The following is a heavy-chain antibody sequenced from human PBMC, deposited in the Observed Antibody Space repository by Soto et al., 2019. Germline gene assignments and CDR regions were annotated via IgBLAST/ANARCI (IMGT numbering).Heavy chain of an antibody. CDR3: AGVRGPYCGGECYPPTPNWFDP. V-gene: IGHV4-30-2*01. Sequence: QLQLQEYGSGLVKHSQTLSLSCAVSGGSISRGGYSWSWIRQPPGKGLAWIGYIYHSGSTYYNPSLTSRVTISVVRSKTQFSLKLSSVTAADSAVYYCAGVRGPYCGGECYPPTPNWFDPWGQGTLVTVSS. CDR2: IYHSGST. J-gene: IGHJ5*02. CDR1: GGSISRGGYS. D-gene: IGHD2-21*01.